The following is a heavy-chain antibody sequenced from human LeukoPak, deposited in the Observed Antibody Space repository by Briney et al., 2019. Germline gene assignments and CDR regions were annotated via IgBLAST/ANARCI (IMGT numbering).Heavy chain of an antibody. Sequence: SVKVSCKASGGTFTSYAISWGRKAPGQGLEWMGRIITIIGIAKYAQKFQGRVTITADKSTSTAYMELSSLRSEDTAVYYCARQAGYCSSTSCYETDPFDYWGQGTLVTVSS. CDR3: ARQAGYCSSTSCYETDPFDY. D-gene: IGHD2-2*01. CDR1: GGTFTSYA. CDR2: IITIIGIA. J-gene: IGHJ4*02. V-gene: IGHV1-69*04.